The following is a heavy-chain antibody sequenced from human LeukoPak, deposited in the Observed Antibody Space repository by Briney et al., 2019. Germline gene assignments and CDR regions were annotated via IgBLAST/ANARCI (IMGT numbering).Heavy chain of an antibody. J-gene: IGHJ2*01. CDR1: GFTFSDYY. Sequence: GGSLRLSCAASGFTFSDYYMSWIRQAPGKGLEWVSYISSSSSYTNYADSVKGRFPISRDNAKNSLYLQMNSLRAEDTAVYYCASGGAVAAIDLWGRGTLGTVSS. CDR3: ASGGAVAAIDL. D-gene: IGHD6-19*01. V-gene: IGHV3-11*03. CDR2: ISSSSSYT.